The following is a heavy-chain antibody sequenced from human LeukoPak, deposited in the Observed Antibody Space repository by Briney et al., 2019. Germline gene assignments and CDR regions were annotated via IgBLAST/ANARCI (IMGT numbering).Heavy chain of an antibody. J-gene: IGHJ4*02. CDR1: GFTFSSYW. CDR2: IKQDGSEK. Sequence: GGSLRLSCAASGFTFSSYWMSWVRQAPGKGLEWVANIKQDGSEKYYVDSVKGRFTISRDNAKNSLYLQMNSLRAEDTAVYYCARDSLIVGAILLPRSLGYWGQGTLVTVSS. V-gene: IGHV3-7*01. CDR3: ARDSLIVGAILLPRSLGY. D-gene: IGHD1-26*01.